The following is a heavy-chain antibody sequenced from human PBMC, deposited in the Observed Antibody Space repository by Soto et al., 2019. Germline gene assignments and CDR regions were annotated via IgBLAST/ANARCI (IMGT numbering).Heavy chain of an antibody. CDR2: INHSGST. Sequence: PSETLSLTCAVYGGSFSGYYWSWIRQPPGKGLEWIGEINHSGSTNYNPSLKSRVTISVDTSKNQFSLKLSSVTAADTAVYYCAREASCYNCYYGMDVWGQGTTVTVSS. CDR1: GGSFSGYY. J-gene: IGHJ6*02. V-gene: IGHV4-34*01. D-gene: IGHD2-2*02. CDR3: AREASCYNCYYGMDV.